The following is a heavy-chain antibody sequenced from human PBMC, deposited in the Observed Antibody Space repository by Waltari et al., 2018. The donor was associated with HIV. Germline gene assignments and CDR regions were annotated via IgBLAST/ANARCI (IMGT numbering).Heavy chain of an antibody. CDR1: GFTLSSTSA. D-gene: IGHD3-10*01. V-gene: IGHV3-23*01. CDR2: GSGSGSST. CDR3: AKRVNTIRGVYWYFDL. J-gene: IGHJ2*01. Sequence: EEQLLESGGGLAQPGGSLSLPCAAPGFTLSSTSAMRWVRQAPAKGLEWVSGGSGSGSSTYYADSVKGRFTISRDNSKNTLHLQLNRLRAEDTALYYCAKRVNTIRGVYWYFDLWGRGTLVTVSS.